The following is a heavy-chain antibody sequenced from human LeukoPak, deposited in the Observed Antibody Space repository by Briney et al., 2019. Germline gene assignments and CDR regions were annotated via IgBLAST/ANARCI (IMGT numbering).Heavy chain of an antibody. D-gene: IGHD1-26*01. CDR3: ARIQGPGSYFDY. J-gene: IGHJ4*02. CDR1: GGSISSSSYY. Sequence: SETLSLTCTVPGGSISSSSYYWGWIRQPPGKGLEWIGSIYYSGSTYYNPSLKSRVTISVDTSKNQFSLKLSSVTAADTAVYYCARIQGPGSYFDYWGQGTLVTVSS. CDR2: IYYSGST. V-gene: IGHV4-39*01.